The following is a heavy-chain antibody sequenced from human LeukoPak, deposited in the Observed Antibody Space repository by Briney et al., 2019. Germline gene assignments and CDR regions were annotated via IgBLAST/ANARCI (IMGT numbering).Heavy chain of an antibody. J-gene: IGHJ4*02. D-gene: IGHD6-13*01. CDR3: ARLYSSDF. CDR1: GGSISSSSYY. V-gene: IGHV4-39*01. CDR2: IYYSGST. Sequence: PSETLSLTCTVSGGSISSSSYYWGWIRQPPGKGLEWIGSIYYSGSTYYNPSLKSRVTISVDTSKNQFSLKLSSVTAADTAVYYCARLYSSDFWGQGTLVTVSS.